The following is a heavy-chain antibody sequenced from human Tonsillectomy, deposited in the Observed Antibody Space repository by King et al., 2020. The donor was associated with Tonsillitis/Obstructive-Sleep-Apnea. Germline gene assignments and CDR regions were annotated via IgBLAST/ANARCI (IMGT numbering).Heavy chain of an antibody. D-gene: IGHD6-19*01. V-gene: IGHV3-30-3*01. Sequence: VQLVESGGGVVQPGRSLRLSCAASGITFSSSILLWVRQAPGPGLEWVAVISGDGGNKIYADSAKDKFTILRDNSRNIMHLQMNNLRADDTAVYYLARGGYSSGWADVFDLWGQGTVVTVSS. J-gene: IGHJ3*01. CDR1: GITFSSSI. CDR3: ARGGYSSGWADVFDL. CDR2: ISGDGGNK.